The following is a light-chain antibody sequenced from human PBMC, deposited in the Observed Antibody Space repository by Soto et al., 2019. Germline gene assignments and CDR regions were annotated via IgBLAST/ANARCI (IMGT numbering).Light chain of an antibody. CDR1: HSFSSSY. J-gene: IGKJ3*01. Sequence: EIVLTQSPGTLSLSPGERATLSCRSSHSFSSSYLAWYQHKPGQAPRLLIYGASSRATGIPDRFSGSGSGTDFTLTISRLEPEDFAVYYCHQYGSSPFTFGPGTKV. CDR2: GAS. V-gene: IGKV3-20*01. CDR3: HQYGSSPFT.